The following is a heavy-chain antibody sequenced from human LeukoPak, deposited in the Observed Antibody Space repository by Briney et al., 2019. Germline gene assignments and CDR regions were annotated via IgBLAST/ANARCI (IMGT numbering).Heavy chain of an antibody. J-gene: IGHJ4*02. CDR1: GYTFTGYY. V-gene: IGHV1-2*04. CDR3: ARDLSGGDYAFDY. CDR2: INPNSGGT. Sequence: GASVKVSCKASGYTFTGYYMHWVRQAPGQGLEWMGWINPNSGGTNYAQKFQGWVTMTRDTSISTAYMELSRLRSDDTAVYYCARDLSGGDYAFDYWGQGTLVTVSS. D-gene: IGHD2-21*02.